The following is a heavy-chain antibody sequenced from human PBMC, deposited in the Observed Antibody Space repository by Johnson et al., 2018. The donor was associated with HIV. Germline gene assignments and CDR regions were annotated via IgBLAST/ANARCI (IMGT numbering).Heavy chain of an antibody. CDR1: GFTFSTYG. J-gene: IGHJ3*02. D-gene: IGHD3-10*01. V-gene: IGHV3-30*02. Sequence: QVQLVESGGGLIQPGGSLRLSCAASGFTFSTYGIHWVRQAPGKGLEWVSFIRYDGKDKYYADFVKGRFTISRDNSKKTLSLQMNSLRPEDTAVYYCAKSYSATYYGDAFDIWGQGTMVTVSS. CDR3: AKSYSATYYGDAFDI. CDR2: IRYDGKDK.